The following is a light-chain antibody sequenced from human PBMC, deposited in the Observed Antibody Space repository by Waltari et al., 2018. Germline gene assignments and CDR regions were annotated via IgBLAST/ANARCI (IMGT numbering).Light chain of an antibody. CDR3: QSYDSSLSGV. J-gene: IGLJ2*01. CDR2: GDD. CDR1: SSNIGAGYE. Sequence: QSVLTQPPSVSGTPGQTVTISCTGSSSNIGAGYEVPWYQQLPGTAPKLLGAGDDNRPSGVPDRFSGSKSGSSASRAITGLQAEDEADYYCQSYDSSLSGVFGGGTKLTVL. V-gene: IGLV1-40*01.